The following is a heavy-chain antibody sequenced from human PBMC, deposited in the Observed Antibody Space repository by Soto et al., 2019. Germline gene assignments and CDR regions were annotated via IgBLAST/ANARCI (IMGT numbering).Heavy chain of an antibody. J-gene: IGHJ4*02. V-gene: IGHV3-30-3*01. Sequence: QVQLVESGGGVVQPGRSLRLSCAASGFTFSSYAMHWVRQAPGKGLEWVAVISYDGSNKYYVDSVKGRFTISRDNSKNTLYLQMNSLRAEDTAVYYCARDRVTMVRGVIITRKGFDYWGQGTLVTVSS. CDR2: ISYDGSNK. CDR1: GFTFSSYA. CDR3: ARDRVTMVRGVIITRKGFDY. D-gene: IGHD3-10*01.